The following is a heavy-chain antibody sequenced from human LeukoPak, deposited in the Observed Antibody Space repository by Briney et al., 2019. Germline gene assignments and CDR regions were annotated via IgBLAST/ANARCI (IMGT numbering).Heavy chain of an antibody. CDR1: GFTLSSYA. CDR2: ISYDGSNK. D-gene: IGHD3-3*01. Sequence: PGGSLRLSCAASGFTLSSYAMHWVRQAPGKGLEWVAVISYDGSNKYYADSVKGRFTISRDNSKNTLYLQMNSLRAEDTAVYYCATDRGWRTSGYYLYYFEYWGQGTLVTFSS. J-gene: IGHJ4*02. CDR3: ATDRGWRTSGYYLYYFEY. V-gene: IGHV3-30-3*01.